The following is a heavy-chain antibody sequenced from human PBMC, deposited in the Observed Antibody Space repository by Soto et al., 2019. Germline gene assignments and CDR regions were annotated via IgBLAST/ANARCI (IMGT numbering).Heavy chain of an antibody. Sequence: QLQLQESGSGLVKPSQTLSLTCAVSGGSISSGGYSWSWIRQPPGKGLGWIGYIYHSGSTYYNPSLQGRVPLSGDRAQKPFSLEPSSVAAADTGGYFCARVPSPWGQGTLVTVSS. CDR2: IYHSGST. V-gene: IGHV4-30-2*01. CDR3: ARVPSP. D-gene: IGHD3-10*01. CDR1: GGSISSGGYS. J-gene: IGHJ5*02.